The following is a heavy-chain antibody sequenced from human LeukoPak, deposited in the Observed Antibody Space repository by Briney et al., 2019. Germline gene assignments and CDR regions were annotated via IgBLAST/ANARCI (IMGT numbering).Heavy chain of an antibody. V-gene: IGHV3-30*03. D-gene: IGHD6-13*01. Sequence: GGSLRLSCAASGFTFSSYGMHWVRQAPGKGLEWVAVISYDGSNKYYADSVKGRFTISRDNSKNTLYLQMNSLRAEDTAVYYCARAGGSSFDDYWGQGTLVTVSS. CDR1: GFTFSSYG. J-gene: IGHJ4*02. CDR2: ISYDGSNK. CDR3: ARAGGSSFDDY.